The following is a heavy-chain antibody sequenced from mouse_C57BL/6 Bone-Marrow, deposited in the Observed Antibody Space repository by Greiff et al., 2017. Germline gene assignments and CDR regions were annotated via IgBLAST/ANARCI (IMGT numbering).Heavy chain of an antibody. Sequence: EVKLVESGGGLVQSGRSLRLSCATSGFTFSDFYMEWVRQAPGKGLEWITASRNKANDYTTEYSASVKGRFIVSRDTSQSILYLQMDALRAEDTAIYYGARDAATVGSSWYFDVGGTGTTVTVSS. CDR3: ARDAATVGSSWYFDV. CDR2: SRNKANDYTT. V-gene: IGHV7-1*01. CDR1: GFTFSDFY. J-gene: IGHJ1*03. D-gene: IGHD1-1*01.